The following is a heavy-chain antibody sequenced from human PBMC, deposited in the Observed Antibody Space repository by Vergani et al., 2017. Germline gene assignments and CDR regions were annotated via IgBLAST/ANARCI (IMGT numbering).Heavy chain of an antibody. J-gene: IGHJ4*02. D-gene: IGHD2-21*02. CDR2: ISGSGGST. Sequence: EVQLLESGGGLVQPGGSLRLSCAASGFTFSSYAMSWVRQAPGKGLEWVSAISGSGGSTYYADSVKGRFTISRDNSKNTLYLQMNSMRAEDTAVYYGAEDADLAYCGGDCYSDYWGQGTLVTVSS. CDR3: AEDADLAYCGGDCYSDY. CDR1: GFTFSSYA. V-gene: IGHV3-23*01.